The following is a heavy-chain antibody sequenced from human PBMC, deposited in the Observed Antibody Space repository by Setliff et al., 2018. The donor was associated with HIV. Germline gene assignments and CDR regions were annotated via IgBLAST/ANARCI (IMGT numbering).Heavy chain of an antibody. J-gene: IGHJ6*03. D-gene: IGHD1-26*01. CDR1: GFTFDSYS. V-gene: IGHV3-48*01. CDR3: ARVGAPGGIMGYYYYMDV. CDR2: ISGLGGGTI. Sequence: GGSLRLSCATSGFTFDSYSIIWVRQAPGKGLEWVSYISGLGGGTIYYADSVRGRFTISRDDAEKSVYLQMNSLRAEDTAVYYCARVGAPGGIMGYYYYMDVWGKGTTVTVSS.